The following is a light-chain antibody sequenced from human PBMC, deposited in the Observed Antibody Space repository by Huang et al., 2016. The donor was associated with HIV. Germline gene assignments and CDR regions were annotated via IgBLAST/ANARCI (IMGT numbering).Light chain of an antibody. V-gene: IGKV3-20*01. J-gene: IGKJ2*01. CDR1: QSVSSNY. CDR3: QQYGSSPYT. Sequence: EIVLTQSPGTLSLSPGERATLSCRASQSVSSNYLAWYQQKPGQTPRLLIYGASSRASGIPDRFSGSGSGTDFTLTINRLDPEDFAVYYCQQYGSSPYTFGQGTKLEIK. CDR2: GAS.